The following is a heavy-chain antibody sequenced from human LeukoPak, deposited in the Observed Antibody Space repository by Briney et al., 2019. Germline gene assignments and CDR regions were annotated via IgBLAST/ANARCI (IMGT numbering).Heavy chain of an antibody. V-gene: IGHV4-34*01. CDR3: SRSTDAYKCGNS. D-gene: IGHD5-24*01. CDR1: GGSFGGYY. J-gene: IGHJ4*02. CDR2: IHYSGRI. Sequence: NPSETLSLTCAVYGGSFGGYYWTWIRQPPGKGLEWIGEIHYSGRINYNPSLKSRVTISADTSNNHFSLKMNSVTAADAAVYYCSRSTDAYKCGNSWGQGNLATVS.